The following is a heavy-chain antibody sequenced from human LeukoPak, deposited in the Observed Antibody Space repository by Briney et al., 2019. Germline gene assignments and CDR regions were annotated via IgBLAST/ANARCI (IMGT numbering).Heavy chain of an antibody. Sequence: SETLSLTCTVSGGSISSYYWSWIRQPPGKGLEWIGYIYYSGSTNYNPSLKSRVTISVDTSKNQFSLKLSSVTAADTAVYYCARHTGGVLAAAGYYFDYWGQGTLVTVSS. J-gene: IGHJ4*02. V-gene: IGHV4-59*08. D-gene: IGHD6-13*01. CDR3: ARHTGGVLAAAGYYFDY. CDR2: IYYSGST. CDR1: GGSISSYY.